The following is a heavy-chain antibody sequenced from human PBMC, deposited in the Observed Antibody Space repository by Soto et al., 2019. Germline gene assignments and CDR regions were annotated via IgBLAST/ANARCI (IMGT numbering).Heavy chain of an antibody. Sequence: SETLSLTCTVSGGSISSGGYYWSWIRQHPGKGLEWIGYIYYSGSTYYNPSLKSRVTISVDTSKNQFSLKLSSVTAADTAVYYCARYCSSTSCYIGLDYWGQGTLVTAPQ. J-gene: IGHJ4*02. D-gene: IGHD2-2*02. V-gene: IGHV4-31*03. CDR1: GGSISSGGYY. CDR3: ARYCSSTSCYIGLDY. CDR2: IYYSGST.